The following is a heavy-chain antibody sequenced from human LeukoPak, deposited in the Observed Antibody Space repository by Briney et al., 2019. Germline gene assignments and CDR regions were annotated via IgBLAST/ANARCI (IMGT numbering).Heavy chain of an antibody. CDR3: AKEYSSSLGVYYYYYYMGV. CDR2: ISYDGSNK. J-gene: IGHJ6*03. CDR1: GFTFSSYG. D-gene: IGHD6-6*01. Sequence: GGSLRLSCAASGFTFSSYGMHWVRQAPGKGLEWVAVISYDGSNKYYADSVKGRFTISRDNSKNTLYLQMNSLRAEDTAVYYCAKEYSSSLGVYYYYYYMGVWGKGTTVTVSS. V-gene: IGHV3-30*18.